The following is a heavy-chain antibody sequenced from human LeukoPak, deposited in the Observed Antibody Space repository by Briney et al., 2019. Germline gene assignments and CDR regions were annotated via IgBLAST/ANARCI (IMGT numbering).Heavy chain of an antibody. V-gene: IGHV3-33*01. CDR3: ARAVRYYDSSGHHDF. CDR2: IWYDGSNK. Sequence: GRSLRLSCVASGFTFSSYGMHWVRQAPGKGLEWVALIWYDGSNKYYADSVKGRFTISRDNSKNTLYLQMNSLRAEDTAVYYCARAVRYYDSSGHHDFWGQGTLVTVSS. D-gene: IGHD3-22*01. CDR1: GFTFSSYG. J-gene: IGHJ4*02.